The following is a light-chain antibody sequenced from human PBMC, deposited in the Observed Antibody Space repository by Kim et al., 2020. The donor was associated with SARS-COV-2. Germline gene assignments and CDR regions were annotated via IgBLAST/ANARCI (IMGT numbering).Light chain of an antibody. CDR3: QAWDRTTVV. Sequence: SVSPGQTASITCSGDKLGDKYACWYQQKPGQSPVLVIYEDIRRPSGIPERFSGSNSGNTATLTISGTQAMDEADYYCQAWDRTTVVFGGGTKVTVL. CDR1: KLGDKY. CDR2: EDI. J-gene: IGLJ2*01. V-gene: IGLV3-1*01.